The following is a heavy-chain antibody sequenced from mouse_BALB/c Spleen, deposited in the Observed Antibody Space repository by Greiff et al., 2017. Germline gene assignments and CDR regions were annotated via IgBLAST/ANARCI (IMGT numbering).Heavy chain of an antibody. J-gene: IGHJ4*01. V-gene: IGHV1-9*01. CDR3: ASQYGNYAMDY. CDR2: ILPGSGST. Sequence: QVQLKESGAELMKPGASVKISCKATGYTFSSYWIEWVKQRPGHGLEWIGEILPGSGSTNYNEKFKGKATFTADTSSNTAYMQLSSLTSEDSAVYYCASQYGNYAMDYWGQGTSVTVSS. D-gene: IGHD2-10*02. CDR1: GYTFSSYW.